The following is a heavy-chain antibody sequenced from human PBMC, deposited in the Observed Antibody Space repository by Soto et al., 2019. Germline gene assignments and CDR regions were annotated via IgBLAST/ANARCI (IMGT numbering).Heavy chain of an antibody. CDR2: INHGGSET. D-gene: IGHD2-21*02. CDR1: GFDFPGFW. CDR3: TRGGRDLDF. J-gene: IGHJ4*02. V-gene: IGHV3-7*04. Sequence: VQVVESGGTLVQPGGSLRLSCEVSGFDFPGFWMNWVRQAPGKGLEWVANINHGGSETNFLDSVKGRFTISRDNAKSILYLQMNSLRVEDTAVYYCTRGGRDLDFWGQGTVVIVSS.